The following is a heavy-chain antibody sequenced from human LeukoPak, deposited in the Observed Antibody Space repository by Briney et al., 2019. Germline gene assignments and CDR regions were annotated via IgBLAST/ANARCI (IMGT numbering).Heavy chain of an antibody. CDR3: ARDYGGSSPFDF. CDR1: GFPFSSYG. V-gene: IGHV3-23*01. J-gene: IGHJ4*02. D-gene: IGHD4-23*01. CDR2: ICGSGGST. Sequence: GGTLRLSCAASGFPFSSYGMSWVRQAPGKGLEGVSAICGSGGSTYYADSVKGRFNISRDNGKDSLYLQMNSLRAEDTALYYCARDYGGSSPFDFWGQGTLVTVSS.